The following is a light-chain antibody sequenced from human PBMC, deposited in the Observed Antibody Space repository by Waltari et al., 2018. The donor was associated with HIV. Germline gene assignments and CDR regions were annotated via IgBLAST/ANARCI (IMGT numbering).Light chain of an antibody. Sequence: DIEMTQSPSSLSASVGDRVTITCRASQGISRYLNWYQQKPGKAPKLLIFAAFDLQSGVPSRFSGSGSGTDFTLTISSLQPEEFATYYCQQSYNSPITFGQGTRLDIK. CDR3: QQSYNSPIT. J-gene: IGKJ5*01. V-gene: IGKV1-39*01. CDR1: QGISRY. CDR2: AAF.